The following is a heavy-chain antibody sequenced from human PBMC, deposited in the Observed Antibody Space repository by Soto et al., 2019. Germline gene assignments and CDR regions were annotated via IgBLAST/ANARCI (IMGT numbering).Heavy chain of an antibody. CDR1: GGSINSGGYY. J-gene: IGHJ4*02. Sequence: QVQLQESGPGLVKPSQTLSLTCTVSGGSINSGGYYWSWIRQHPGKGLEWIGYIYYGGTTYYNPSLESRVTISVDTSKNQFSLRLNSVTAAEPAVYYCARVSPYSGNEFDYWGQGSLVTVSS. D-gene: IGHD5-12*01. CDR3: ARVSPYSGNEFDY. V-gene: IGHV4-31*03. CDR2: IYYGGTT.